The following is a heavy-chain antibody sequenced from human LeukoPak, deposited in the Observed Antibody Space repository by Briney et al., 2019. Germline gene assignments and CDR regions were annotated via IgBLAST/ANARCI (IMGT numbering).Heavy chain of an antibody. J-gene: IGHJ4*02. CDR1: GFTFSNAW. CDR3: TTDPIVVVPAAINSSPADY. D-gene: IGHD2-2*01. Sequence: GGSLRLSCAASGFTFSNAWMSWVRQAPGKGLEWVGRIKSKTDGGTTDYAAPVKGGFTISRDDSKNTLYLQMNSLKTEDTAVYYCTTDPIVVVPAAINSSPADYWGQGTLVTVSS. CDR2: IKSKTDGGTT. V-gene: IGHV3-15*01.